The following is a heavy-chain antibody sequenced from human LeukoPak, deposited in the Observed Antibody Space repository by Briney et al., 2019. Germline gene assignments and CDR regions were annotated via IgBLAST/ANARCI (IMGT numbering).Heavy chain of an antibody. V-gene: IGHV3-48*03. CDR2: ISSSDNTI. CDR3: ARDINWEGGY. Sequence: GGSLRLSCAASGFTFSSYEMNWVRQAPGKGLEWVSYISSSDNTIHYADSVKGRFTISRDNAKNSLYLQMNSLRAENTAVYYCARDINWEGGYWGQGTLVTVSS. CDR1: GFTFSSYE. J-gene: IGHJ4*02. D-gene: IGHD7-27*01.